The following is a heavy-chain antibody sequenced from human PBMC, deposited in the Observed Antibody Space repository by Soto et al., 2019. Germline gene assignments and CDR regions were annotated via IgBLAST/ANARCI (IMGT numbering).Heavy chain of an antibody. D-gene: IGHD3-3*01. J-gene: IGHJ6*02. CDR2: FDPEDGET. V-gene: IGHV1-24*01. CDR1: GYTLTELS. CDR3: ATITIFGVVIRPTFYYYGMDV. Sequence: ASVKVSCKVSGYTLTELSMHWVRQAPGKGLEWMGGFDPEDGETIYAQKFQGRVTMTEDTSTDTAYMELSSLRSEDTAVYYCATITIFGVVIRPTFYYYGMDVWGLGTTVTVSS.